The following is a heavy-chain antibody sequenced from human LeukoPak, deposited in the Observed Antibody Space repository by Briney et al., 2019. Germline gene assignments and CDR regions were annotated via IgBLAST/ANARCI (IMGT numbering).Heavy chain of an antibody. CDR3: ARKEDGYNPFDN. Sequence: SETLSLTCAVSGYSIGTNNWWGWIRQPPGKGLEWIGCIYYSGSTYYNPSLQSRVTMSIDTPKNQFSLKLSSVTAVDTAVYYCARKEDGYNPFDNWGQGTLVTVSS. V-gene: IGHV4-28*01. J-gene: IGHJ4*02. CDR1: GYSIGTNNW. D-gene: IGHD5-24*01. CDR2: IYYSGST.